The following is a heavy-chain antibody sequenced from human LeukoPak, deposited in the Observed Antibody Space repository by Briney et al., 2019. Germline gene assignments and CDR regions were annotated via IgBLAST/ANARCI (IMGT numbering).Heavy chain of an antibody. J-gene: IGHJ4*02. CDR1: GLTFSSYA. V-gene: IGHV3-74*01. CDR3: VRDLRYCSSTSCYDPCFDY. CDR2: LNSDGSST. Sequence: PGGSLRLSCAASGLTFSSYAMSWVRQAPGKGLEWVSRLNSDGSSTGYADSVKGRFTISRDNAKHTLYLQMNSLRAEDTAVYYCVRDLRYCSSTSCYDPCFDYWGQGTLVTVSS. D-gene: IGHD2-2*01.